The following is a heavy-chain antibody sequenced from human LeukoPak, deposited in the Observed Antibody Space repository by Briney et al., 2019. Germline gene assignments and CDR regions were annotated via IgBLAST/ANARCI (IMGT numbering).Heavy chain of an antibody. CDR3: ARDPYKYSSGWYGAFDI. J-gene: IGHJ3*02. CDR2: ISYDGSNK. CDR1: GFTFSSYA. D-gene: IGHD6-19*01. Sequence: GGSLRLSCAASGFTFSSYAMHWVRQAPGKGLEWVAVISYDGSNKYYADSVKGRFTISRDNSKNTLYLQMNSLRAEDTAVYYCARDPYKYSSGWYGAFDIWGQGTMVTVSS. V-gene: IGHV3-30-3*01.